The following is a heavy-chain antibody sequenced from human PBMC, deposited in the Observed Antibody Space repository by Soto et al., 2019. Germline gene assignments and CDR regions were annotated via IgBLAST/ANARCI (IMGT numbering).Heavy chain of an antibody. CDR2: MNPNSGNT. CDR3: ARSLHYDFWSGYYNYYYYMDV. J-gene: IGHJ6*03. D-gene: IGHD3-3*01. Sequence: ASVKVFCKASGYTFTSYDINWVRQATGQGLEWMGWMNPNSGNTGYAQKFQGRVTMTRNTSISTAYMELSSLRSEDTAVYYCARSLHYDFWSGYYNYYYYMDVWGKGTTVTVSS. CDR1: GYTFTSYD. V-gene: IGHV1-8*01.